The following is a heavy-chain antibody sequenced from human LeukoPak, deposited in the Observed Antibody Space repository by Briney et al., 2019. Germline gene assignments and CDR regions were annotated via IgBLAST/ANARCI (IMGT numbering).Heavy chain of an antibody. Sequence: GGSLRLSCSASGFTFSTFGMHWVLQAPGKGLEWLAFIGNDGSNKYYVDSVKGRFTISRDNSKNTLYLQMNTLRAEDTAVYHCAAHQGYCSGGGCGPYWGQGTQVTVSS. CDR3: AAHQGYCSGGGCGPY. D-gene: IGHD2-15*01. CDR2: IGNDGSNK. V-gene: IGHV3-30*02. CDR1: GFTFSTFG. J-gene: IGHJ4*02.